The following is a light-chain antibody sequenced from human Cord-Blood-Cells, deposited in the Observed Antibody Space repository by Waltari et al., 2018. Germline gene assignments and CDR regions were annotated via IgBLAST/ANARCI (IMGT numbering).Light chain of an antibody. V-gene: IGKV3-15*01. CDR1: QSVSSN. CDR2: GAS. Sequence: EIVMTQSPATPSVSPGERATLSCRASQSVSSNLAWYQQKPGQAPRLLIYGASTRATGIPARFSGSWSGTEFTLTISSLQSEDFAVYYCQQYNNWTLTFGGGTKVEIK. CDR3: QQYNNWTLT. J-gene: IGKJ4*01.